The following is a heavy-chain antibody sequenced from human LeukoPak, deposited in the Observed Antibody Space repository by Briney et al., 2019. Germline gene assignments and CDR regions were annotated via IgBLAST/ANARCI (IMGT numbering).Heavy chain of an antibody. CDR2: IGVGGTT. V-gene: IGHV3-23*01. CDR3: AKAQGYYDC. J-gene: IGHJ4*02. CDR1: GLTFSKYG. D-gene: IGHD3-22*01. Sequence: PGGSLRLSCAASGLTFSKYGMNWVRQAPGKGLEWVSGIGVGGTTYYADSVKGRFTISRDTSKNTLYLQMNSLRAEDTAVYYYAKAQGYYDCRGQGTLVTVSS.